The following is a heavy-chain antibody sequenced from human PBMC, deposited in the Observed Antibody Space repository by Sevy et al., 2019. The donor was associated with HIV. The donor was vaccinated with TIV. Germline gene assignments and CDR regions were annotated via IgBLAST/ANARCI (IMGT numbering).Heavy chain of an antibody. CDR1: GFSLSDYA. Sequence: GGSLRLSCVASGFSLSDYAMHWVRQGPDKGLAWVAVISFDGGNTYYSDAVEGRFTISRDNSKNTVFLQMNSLSPDDTALYYCARGDYISGLRFDFWGQGTLVTVSS. J-gene: IGHJ4*02. CDR2: ISFDGGNT. D-gene: IGHD4-4*01. V-gene: IGHV3-30-3*01. CDR3: ARGDYISGLRFDF.